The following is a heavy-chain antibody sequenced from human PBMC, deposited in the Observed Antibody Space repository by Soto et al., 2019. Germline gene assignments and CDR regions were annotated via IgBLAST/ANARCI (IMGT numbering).Heavy chain of an antibody. D-gene: IGHD1-26*01. CDR3: ARDRSGSYYPSFEY. Sequence: QVQLVQSGGEVKKPGASVKVSCKASGYTFSSYGITWVRQAPGQGLEWMGWISTSSGNVYYAQRFQGRATMTTDISTNTVYLDLRSLRSDDTALYFCARDRSGSYYPSFEYWGQGTLVTVSS. J-gene: IGHJ1*01. V-gene: IGHV1-18*01. CDR1: GYTFSSYG. CDR2: ISTSSGNV.